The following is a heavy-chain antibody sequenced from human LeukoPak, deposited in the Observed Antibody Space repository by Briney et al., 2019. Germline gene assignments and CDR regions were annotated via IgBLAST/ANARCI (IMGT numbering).Heavy chain of an antibody. V-gene: IGHV4-59*08. CDR3: ARGVSYYDSSGYYNEYFQH. D-gene: IGHD3-22*01. CDR2: IYYSGST. Sequence: SETLSLTCTVSGGSISSYYWSWLRQPPGKGLEWIGYIYYSGSTNYNPSLKSRVTISVDTSKHQFALKLSSVTAADTAVYYCARGVSYYDSSGYYNEYFQHWGQGTLVTVSS. CDR1: GGSISSYY. J-gene: IGHJ1*01.